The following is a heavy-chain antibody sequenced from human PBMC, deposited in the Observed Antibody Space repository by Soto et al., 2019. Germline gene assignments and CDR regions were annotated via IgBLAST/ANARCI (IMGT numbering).Heavy chain of an antibody. Sequence: GGSLRLSCAASGFTFSSYAMSWVRQAPGKGLEWVSAISGSGGSTYYADSVKGRFTISRDNSKNTLYLQMNSLRAEDTAVYYCLGRATYYYGMDVWGQGTTVTVSS. J-gene: IGHJ6*02. CDR3: LGRATYYYGMDV. V-gene: IGHV3-23*01. CDR2: ISGSGGST. CDR1: GFTFSSYA.